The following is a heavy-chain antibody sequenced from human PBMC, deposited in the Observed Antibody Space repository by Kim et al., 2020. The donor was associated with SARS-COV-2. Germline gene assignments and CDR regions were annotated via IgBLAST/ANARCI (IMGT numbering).Heavy chain of an antibody. CDR2: IRSNTDGGTT. V-gene: IGHV3-15*05. D-gene: IGHD2-21*02. CDR3: AYCGGDRGRADWFGP. J-gene: IGHJ5*02. Sequence: GGSLRLSCAASDLTFNNAWLSWVRQAPGKGLEWVGRIRSNTDGGTTDYAAPVTGRFTISRDDSKTTVYLQMNSLKTEDTAVYYCAYCGGDRGRADWFGPWGQGTLVTVSS. CDR1: DLTFNNAW.